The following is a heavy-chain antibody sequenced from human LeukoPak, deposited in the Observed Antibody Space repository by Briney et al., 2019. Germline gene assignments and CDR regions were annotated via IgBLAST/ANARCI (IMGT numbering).Heavy chain of an antibody. CDR2: ISYDGINK. D-gene: IGHD4-23*01. Sequence: PGRSLRLSCAASGFTFSSYGMHWVRQAPGKGLEWVAVISYDGINKFYVDSVKGRFTISRDNSKNTLYLQMNSLRAEYTAAYYFAKSRVEIYGGNSLNNWGQGTLVTVSS. V-gene: IGHV3-30*18. J-gene: IGHJ4*02. CDR3: AKSRVEIYGGNSLNN. CDR1: GFTFSSYG.